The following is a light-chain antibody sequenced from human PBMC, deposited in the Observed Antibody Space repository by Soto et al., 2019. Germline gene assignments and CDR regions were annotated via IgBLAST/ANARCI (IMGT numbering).Light chain of an antibody. V-gene: IGLV2-18*01. CDR3: SLYISGSTYV. CDR1: GSDVGSYKL. Sequence: QSALTQPASVSASLGQSITISCTGTGSDVGSYKLVSWYQQPPGTAPKLIMFEVSNRPSGVPDRFSGSKSGSSASLTISGLQAEDEADYYCSLYISGSTYVFGTGTKLTVL. J-gene: IGLJ1*01. CDR2: EVS.